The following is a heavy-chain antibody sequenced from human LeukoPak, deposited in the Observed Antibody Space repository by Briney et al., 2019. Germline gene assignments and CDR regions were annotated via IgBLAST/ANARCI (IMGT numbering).Heavy chain of an antibody. CDR3: ARHSSSSRGWFDP. CDR2: IYYSGNT. J-gene: IGHJ5*02. V-gene: IGHV4-59*08. CDR1: GGSISSYY. D-gene: IGHD6-6*01. Sequence: SETLSLTCTVSGGSISSYYWSWLRQPPGKGLEWIGYIYYSGNTNYNPSLKSRVTISVDTSKNQFSLKLSSVTAADTAVYYCARHSSSSRGWFDPWGQGTLVTVSS.